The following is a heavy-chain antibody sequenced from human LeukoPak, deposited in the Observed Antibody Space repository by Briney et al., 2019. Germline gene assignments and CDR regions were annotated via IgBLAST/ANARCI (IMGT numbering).Heavy chain of an antibody. Sequence: GGSLRLSCAASGFIFSDYWMYWLRQAPGKGLVWVSRVNSDGSSTSYVDSVKGRLTISRDNAKNTLYLQMNSLRAEDTAVYYCARVVWRIDSWGQGTRVTVSS. CDR1: GFIFSDYW. V-gene: IGHV3-74*01. CDR2: VNSDGSST. D-gene: IGHD1-14*01. CDR3: ARVVWRIDS. J-gene: IGHJ4*02.